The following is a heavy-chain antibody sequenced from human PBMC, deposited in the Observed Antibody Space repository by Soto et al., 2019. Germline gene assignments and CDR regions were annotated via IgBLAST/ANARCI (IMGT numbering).Heavy chain of an antibody. V-gene: IGHV3-33*01. CDR2: IWYDGSNT. J-gene: IGHJ6*01. CDR1: GSSFSSFG. D-gene: IGHD2-2*01. Sequence: QVQLVESGGGVVQPGMSLRLSCAASGSSFSSFGMFWVRQAPGKGLEWVALIWYDGSNTYYADSVKGRFTISRDKSKNTLFLQMNSLRSEDTDVYYWATGHCSSTSCYYYGMDVWGQGTTVTVAS. CDR3: ATGHCSSTSCYYYGMDV.